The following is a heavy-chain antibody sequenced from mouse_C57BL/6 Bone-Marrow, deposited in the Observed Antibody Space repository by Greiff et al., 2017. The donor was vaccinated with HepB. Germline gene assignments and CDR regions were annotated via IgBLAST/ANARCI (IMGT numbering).Heavy chain of an antibody. CDR1: GYTFTDYE. CDR2: IDPEPGGT. D-gene: IGHD1-1*01. CDR3: TRWGYGSSYRYFDV. Sequence: VKLMESGAELVRPGASVTLSCKASGYTFTDYEMHWVKQTPVHGLEWIGAIDPEPGGTAYNQKFKGKAILTADKSSSTAYMELRSLTSEDSAVYYCTRWGYGSSYRYFDVWGTGTTVTVSS. V-gene: IGHV1-15*01. J-gene: IGHJ1*03.